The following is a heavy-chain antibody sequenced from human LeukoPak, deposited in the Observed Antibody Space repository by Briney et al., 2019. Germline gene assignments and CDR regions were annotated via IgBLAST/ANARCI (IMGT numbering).Heavy chain of an antibody. CDR1: GGTFSSYA. V-gene: IGHV1-69*01. Sequence: GASVKVSCKASGGTFSSYAISWVRQAPGQGLEWMGGIIPIFGTANYAQKFQGRVTITADESTSTAYMALSSLRSEDTAVYYCARDSYYDSSGLSYNWFDPWGQGTLVTVSS. CDR2: IIPIFGTA. CDR3: ARDSYYDSSGLSYNWFDP. D-gene: IGHD3-22*01. J-gene: IGHJ5*02.